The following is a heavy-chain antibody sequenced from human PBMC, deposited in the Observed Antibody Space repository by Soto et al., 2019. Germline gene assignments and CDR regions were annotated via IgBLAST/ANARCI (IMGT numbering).Heavy chain of an antibody. CDR2: ISGSGADT. CDR1: GFTFSNYG. CDR3: AKGSPDSRGYHFFFDY. Sequence: EVQLLESGGGLVQPGGSLRLSCAASGFTFSNYGMSWVRQAPGKGLEWVSAISGSGADTNYADSVKGRFTSSRDNSKITVFLQMTSLRAEDTAVYYFAKGSPDSRGYHFFFDYWGQGTLVSVSS. V-gene: IGHV3-23*01. J-gene: IGHJ4*02. D-gene: IGHD3-22*01.